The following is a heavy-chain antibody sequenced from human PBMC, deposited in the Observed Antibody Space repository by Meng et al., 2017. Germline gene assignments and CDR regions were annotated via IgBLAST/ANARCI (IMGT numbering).Heavy chain of an antibody. V-gene: IGHV4-39*07. CDR2: IYYSGST. CDR1: GGSISSSSYY. J-gene: IGHJ4*02. Sequence: SETLSLTCTVSGGSISSSSYYWGWIRQPPGKGLEWIGSIYYSGSTYYNPSLKSRVTISVDTSKNQFSLKLSSVTAADTAVYYCARDLEQQLVPGAFDYWGQGKLVTVSS. D-gene: IGHD6-13*01. CDR3: ARDLEQQLVPGAFDY.